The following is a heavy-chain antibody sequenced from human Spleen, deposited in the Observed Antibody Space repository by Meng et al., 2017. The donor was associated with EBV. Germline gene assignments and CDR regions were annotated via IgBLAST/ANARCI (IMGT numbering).Heavy chain of an antibody. V-gene: IGHV3-30*04. CDR3: AKDLSGRFDP. CDR1: VFTFSTYA. D-gene: IGHD1-14*01. J-gene: IGHJ5*02. CDR2: IPSDASHNK. Sequence: QVQLVEAGGGVVQPGRSLRLSCAASVFTFSTYAMHWVRQAPGKGPEWVAIIPSDASHNKYYADSVKGQFTIYRDNSKNTLYLQMNSLKIEDTAVYYCAKDLSGRFDPWGQGTLVTVSS.